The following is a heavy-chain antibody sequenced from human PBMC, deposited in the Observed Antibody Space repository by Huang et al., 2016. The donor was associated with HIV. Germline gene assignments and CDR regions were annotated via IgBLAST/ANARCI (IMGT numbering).Heavy chain of an antibody. V-gene: IGHV3-21*06. CDR1: GFPFSDYS. J-gene: IGHJ3*02. Sequence: EVQLVESGGGLVRPGGSLTLSCAASGFPFSDYSMSWVSQAPGKGLEWVSNIRGSSTYIYYVDSVKGRFAISRDNAKNLLFLQMNSLRAEDTALYYCARRYNWNYVAHGFDIWGQGTMVTVSS. D-gene: IGHD1-7*01. CDR3: ARRYNWNYVAHGFDI. CDR2: IRGSSTYI.